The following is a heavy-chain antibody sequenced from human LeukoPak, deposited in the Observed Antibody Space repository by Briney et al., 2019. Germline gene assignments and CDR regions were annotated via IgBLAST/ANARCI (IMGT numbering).Heavy chain of an antibody. J-gene: IGHJ4*02. CDR3: AREGYCSGTNCLPDY. D-gene: IGHD2-2*01. Sequence: ASVKVSCKASGYTFTSYGISWVRQAPGQGLEWMGWISAYNGNTNYAQKLQGRVTMTTDTSTSTAYMQVSSLRSEDTAVYYCAREGYCSGTNCLPDYWGQGTLVTVSS. CDR1: GYTFTSYG. V-gene: IGHV1-18*01. CDR2: ISAYNGNT.